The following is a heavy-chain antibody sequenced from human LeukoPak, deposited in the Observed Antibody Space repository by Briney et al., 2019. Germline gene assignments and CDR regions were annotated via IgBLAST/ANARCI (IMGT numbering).Heavy chain of an antibody. CDR3: ARSQNYYGSGDY. V-gene: IGHV4-61*01. Sequence: PSETLSLTCTVSGGSVSNGKYYWSWLRQPPGKALEWIGYIYYSGSTNYNPSLEGRVTISVDTSKNQFSAKLSSVTAADTAVYYCARSQNYYGSGDYWSQGTLVTVSS. J-gene: IGHJ4*02. D-gene: IGHD3-10*01. CDR2: IYYSGST. CDR1: GGSVSNGKYY.